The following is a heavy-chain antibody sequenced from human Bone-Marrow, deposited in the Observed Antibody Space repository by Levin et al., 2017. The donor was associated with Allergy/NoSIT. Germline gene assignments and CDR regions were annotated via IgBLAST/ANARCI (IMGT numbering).Heavy chain of an antibody. CDR3: AKGYCSGGSCYSRHYYYGMDV. CDR2: INTDGGAT. D-gene: IGHD2-15*01. CDR1: GFTFSSYF. J-gene: IGHJ6*02. Sequence: GESLKISCAASGFTFSSYFMHWVRQAPGEGLVWVSRINTDGGATSYADSVKGRFTISRDNAKNTLYLQMNSLRVEDTAVYYCAKGYCSGGSCYSRHYYYGMDVWGQGTTVTVSS. V-gene: IGHV3-74*01.